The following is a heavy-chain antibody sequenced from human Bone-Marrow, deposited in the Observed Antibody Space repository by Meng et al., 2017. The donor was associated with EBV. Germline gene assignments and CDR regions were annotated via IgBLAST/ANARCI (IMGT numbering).Heavy chain of an antibody. D-gene: IGHD2-15*01. V-gene: IGHV1-18*01. Sequence: QVQLVRSGAEVKKPGAAVKVSCKASGYTFTSYGISWVRQAPGQGLEWMGWISAYNGNTNYAQKLQGRVTMTTDTSTSTAYMELRSLRSDDTAVYYCASEGYCSGASCYSDYWGQGTLVTVSS. J-gene: IGHJ4*02. CDR1: GYTFTSYG. CDR2: ISAYNGNT. CDR3: ASEGYCSGASCYSDY.